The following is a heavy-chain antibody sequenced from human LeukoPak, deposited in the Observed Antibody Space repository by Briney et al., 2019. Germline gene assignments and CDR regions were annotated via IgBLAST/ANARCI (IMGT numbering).Heavy chain of an antibody. V-gene: IGHV4-39*07. J-gene: IGHJ3*02. CDR3: AESAGWLQSVGAFDI. CDR2: IYYSGST. CDR1: GGSISSSSYD. D-gene: IGHD5-24*01. Sequence: SETLSLTCTVSGGSISSSSYDWGWIRQPPGKGLEWIGSIYYSGSTYYNPSLKSQVTISVDTSKNQFSLKLSSVTAADTAVYYCAESAGWLQSVGAFDIWGQGTMVTVSS.